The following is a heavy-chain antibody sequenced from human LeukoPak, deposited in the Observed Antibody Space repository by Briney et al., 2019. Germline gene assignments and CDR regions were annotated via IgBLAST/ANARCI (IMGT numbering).Heavy chain of an antibody. CDR3: AKDREPAVASPVDY. J-gene: IGHJ4*02. CDR2: ISGGGGST. V-gene: IGHV3-23*01. D-gene: IGHD5-12*01. CDR1: GFTFRSYA. Sequence: GGSLRLSCAASGFTFRSYAMNWVRQAPGKGLEWVSAISGGGGSTYYTDSMKGRFTISRDNSKNTLYLQMNSLRAEDTAVYYCAKDREPAVASPVDYWGQGTLVTVSS.